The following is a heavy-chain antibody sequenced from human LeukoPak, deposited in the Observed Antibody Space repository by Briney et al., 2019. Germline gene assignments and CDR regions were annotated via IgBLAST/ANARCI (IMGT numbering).Heavy chain of an antibody. V-gene: IGHV3-23*01. Sequence: GSLLLSCVASGFTFTSDAMNWVRQAPGKGLEWVSSTVSRGTTQYADSVKGRFTVSRDTSKNTLYLQMNSLRADDTAVYYCAKCSTSAYTTGWCNWIDPWGQGTLVTVSS. CDR2: TVSRGTT. D-gene: IGHD6-19*01. J-gene: IGHJ5*02. CDR3: AKCSTSAYTTGWCNWIDP. CDR1: GFTFTSDA.